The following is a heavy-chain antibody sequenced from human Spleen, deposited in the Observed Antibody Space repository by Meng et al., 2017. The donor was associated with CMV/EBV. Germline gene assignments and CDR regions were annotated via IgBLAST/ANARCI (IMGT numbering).Heavy chain of an antibody. CDR2: IYPGDSDTRYT. CDR3: VRQEYSTSSVEN. D-gene: IGHD2/OR15-2a*01. V-gene: IGHV5-51*01. J-gene: IGHJ4*02. Sequence: GGSLRLSCKASGYTFTTYWIGWVRQMPGKGLEWMGVIYPGDSDTRYTRYSPSFQGQVTISADKSISTAYLQWSSLKASDTATYYCVRQEYSTSSVENWGQGTLVTVSS. CDR1: GYTFTTYW.